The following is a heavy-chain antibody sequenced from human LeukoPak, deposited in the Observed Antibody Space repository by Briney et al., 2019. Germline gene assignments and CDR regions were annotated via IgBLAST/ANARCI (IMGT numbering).Heavy chain of an antibody. CDR1: GGSISSYY. Sequence: SETLSLTCTVSGGSISSYYWSWIRQPPGKGLEWIGYIYYSGSTYYNPSLKSRVTISVDTSKNQFSLKLSSVTAADTAVYYCARDPDYGDYGAFDIWGQGTMVTVSS. J-gene: IGHJ3*02. D-gene: IGHD4-17*01. V-gene: IGHV4-59*12. CDR2: IYYSGST. CDR3: ARDPDYGDYGAFDI.